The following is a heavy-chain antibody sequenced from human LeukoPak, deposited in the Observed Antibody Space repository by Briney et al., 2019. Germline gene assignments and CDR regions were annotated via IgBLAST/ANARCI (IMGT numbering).Heavy chain of an antibody. CDR3: ARGWPLD. J-gene: IGHJ4*02. CDR2: MNPNSGNT. CDR1: GGTFSSYA. V-gene: IGHV1-8*02. Sequence: ASVKVSCKASGGTFSSYAINWVRQTTGQGLEWMGWMNPNSGNTGYAQKFQGRVTMTRNTSISTAYMELSSLRSEDTAVYYCARGWPLDWGQGTLVTVSS.